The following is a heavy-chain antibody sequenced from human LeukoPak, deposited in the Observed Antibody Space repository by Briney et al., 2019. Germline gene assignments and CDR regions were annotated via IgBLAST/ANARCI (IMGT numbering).Heavy chain of an antibody. Sequence: SQTLSLTCTVSGGSISSGDYYWSWIRQPPGKGLEWIGYIYYSGSTYYNPSLKSRVTISVDTSKNQFSLKLSSVTAADTAVYYCARAAARRITIFGVVSYYYYYMDVWGKGTTVTVSS. J-gene: IGHJ6*03. V-gene: IGHV4-30-4*08. CDR2: IYYSGST. CDR1: GGSISSGDYY. CDR3: ARAAARRITIFGVVSYYYYYMDV. D-gene: IGHD3-3*01.